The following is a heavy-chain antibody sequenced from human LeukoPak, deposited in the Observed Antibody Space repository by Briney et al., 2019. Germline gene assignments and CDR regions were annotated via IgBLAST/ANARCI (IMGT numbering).Heavy chain of an antibody. CDR1: GGSISSGGYS. CDR2: IYHDGRT. V-gene: IGHV4-30-2*01. Sequence: SETLSLTCAVSGGSISSGGYSWSWLRQPPGKGLEWIGYIYHDGRTYYTPSLKSRLTISLDRSKNQFSLNLSSVTAADTAVYFCARAGFTIFGEVTEYYYYYMDVWGRGTTVTVSS. D-gene: IGHD3-3*01. CDR3: ARAGFTIFGEVTEYYYYYMDV. J-gene: IGHJ6*03.